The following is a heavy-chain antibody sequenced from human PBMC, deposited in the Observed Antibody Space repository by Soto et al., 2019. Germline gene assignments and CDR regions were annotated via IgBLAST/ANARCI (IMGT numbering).Heavy chain of an antibody. CDR1: GCSVSSGSSD. J-gene: IGHJ4*02. V-gene: IGHV4-61*01. Sequence: SETQSLTNTVSGCSVSSGSSDWSWIRQRVGKGLEWIGYIYYSGSTNYNPSLKSRVTISVDTSKNQFSLKLSSVTAADTAVYYCARTAILSSSWYYCDYWGQGTLVTVS. D-gene: IGHD6-13*01. CDR3: ARTAILSSSWYYCDY. CDR2: IYYSGST.